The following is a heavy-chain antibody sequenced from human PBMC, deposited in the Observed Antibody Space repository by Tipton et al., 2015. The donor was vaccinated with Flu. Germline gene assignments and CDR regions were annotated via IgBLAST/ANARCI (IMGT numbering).Heavy chain of an antibody. J-gene: IGHJ4*02. CDR2: IWYDGSNK. CDR1: GFLFSSYW. V-gene: IGHV3-33*06. D-gene: IGHD2/OR15-2a*01. CDR3: AKDKNEFYAFEN. Sequence: SLRLSCAASGFLFSSYWMAWVRQAPGKGLEWVAVIWYDGSNKYYADSVKGRFTISRDNSKNTVYLQMNSLRAEDTAVYYCAKDKNEFYAFENWAQGTLVTVSS.